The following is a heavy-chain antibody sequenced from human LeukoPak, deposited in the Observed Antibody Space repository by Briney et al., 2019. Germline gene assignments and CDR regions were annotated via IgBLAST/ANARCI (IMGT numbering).Heavy chain of an antibody. D-gene: IGHD6-19*01. CDR1: GGSVSSGSYY. CDR2: IYYSGST. J-gene: IGHJ3*02. Sequence: PSETLSLTCTVSGGSVSSGSYYWSWIRQPPGKGLEWIGYIYYSGSTNYNPSLKSRVTISVDASKNQFSLKLSSVTAADTAVYYCASPQQWLYAFDIWGQGTMVTVSS. V-gene: IGHV4-61*01. CDR3: ASPQQWLYAFDI.